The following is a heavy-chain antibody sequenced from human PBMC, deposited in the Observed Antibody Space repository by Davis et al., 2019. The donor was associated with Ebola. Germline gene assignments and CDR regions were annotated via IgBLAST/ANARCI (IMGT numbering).Heavy chain of an antibody. CDR3: ARDGPDYYGLDA. CDR2: INPSAGYT. Sequence: ASVKVSCKASGYTFTSYDINWVRQAPGQGLEWMGVINPSAGYTNYAQKFQGRVTITRDTSTSTVYMEVTRLRSDDTAVYYCARDGPDYYGLDAWGQGTAVAVSS. CDR1: GYTFTSYD. V-gene: IGHV1-46*01. J-gene: IGHJ6*02.